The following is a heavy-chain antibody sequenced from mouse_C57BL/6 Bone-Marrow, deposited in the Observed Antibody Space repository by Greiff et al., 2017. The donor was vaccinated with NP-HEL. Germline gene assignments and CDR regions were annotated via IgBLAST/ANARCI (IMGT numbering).Heavy chain of an antibody. D-gene: IGHD4-1*01. CDR2: IWSDGST. CDR1: GFSLTSYG. J-gene: IGHJ1*03. V-gene: IGHV2-6-1*01. CDR3: ARHELGYWYFDV. Sequence: VKVVESGPGLVAPSQSLSITCTVSGFSLTSYGVHWVRQPPGKGLEWLVVIWSDGSTTYNSALKSRLSISKDNSKSQVFLKMNSLQTDDTAMYYCARHELGYWYFDVWGTGTTVTVSS.